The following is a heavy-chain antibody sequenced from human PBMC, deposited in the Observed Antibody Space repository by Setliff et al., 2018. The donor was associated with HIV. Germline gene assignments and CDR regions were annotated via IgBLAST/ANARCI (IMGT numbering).Heavy chain of an antibody. J-gene: IGHJ4*02. V-gene: IGHV3-30*04. Sequence: PGGSLRLSCAASGFTISSYGLHWVRQAPGQGLEWVALISYVGSNKYYADSVKGRFTISRDNSENTLYLQMNSLRPEDTAVYYCARDWGYDRRLFDYWGQGTLVTVSS. CDR3: ARDWGYDRRLFDY. CDR1: GFTISSYG. CDR2: ISYVGSNK. D-gene: IGHD3-22*01.